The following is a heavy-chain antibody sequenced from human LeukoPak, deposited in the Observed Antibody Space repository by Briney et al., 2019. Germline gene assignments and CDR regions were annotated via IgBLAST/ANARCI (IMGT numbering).Heavy chain of an antibody. CDR2: IYYSGST. J-gene: IGHJ4*02. V-gene: IGHV4-39*07. D-gene: IGHD1-14*01. CDR3: ARDTGWYFDY. CDR1: GGSISSSSYY. Sequence: TSETLSLTCTVSGGSISSSSYYWGWIRQPPGKGLEWIGSIYYSGSTYYNPSLKSRVTISVDTSKNQFSLKLSSVTAADTAVYYCARDTGWYFDYWGQGTLVTVSS.